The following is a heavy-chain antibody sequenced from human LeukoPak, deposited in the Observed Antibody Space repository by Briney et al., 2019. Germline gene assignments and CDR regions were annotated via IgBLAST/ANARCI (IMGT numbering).Heavy chain of an antibody. Sequence: ASVKVSCKASGYTFTHHYMHWVRQAPGQALEWMGRVNPDRGGTNYAQKFQGRVTMPRDTSLSTAYMHLSSLSSADTPRCYCPRDPYSSGWYQEGWFDPWGEGALVAVSS. V-gene: IGHV1-2*06. CDR1: GYTFTHHY. D-gene: IGHD6-19*01. J-gene: IGHJ5*02. CDR3: PRDPYSSGWYQEGWFDP. CDR2: VNPDRGGT.